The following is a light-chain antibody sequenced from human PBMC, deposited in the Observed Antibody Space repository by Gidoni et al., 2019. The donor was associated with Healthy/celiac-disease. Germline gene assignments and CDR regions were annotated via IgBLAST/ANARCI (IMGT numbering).Light chain of an antibody. CDR2: DAS. Sequence: DIHMTQSPSSLSASVGDRVTITCQARQDISNYLNWYQQKPGKAPTLLIYDASNLETGVPSRFSGSGSGTDFTFTISSLQPEDIATYYCQQYDNLPRTFGQGTKLEIK. CDR3: QQYDNLPRT. V-gene: IGKV1-33*01. CDR1: QDISNY. J-gene: IGKJ2*01.